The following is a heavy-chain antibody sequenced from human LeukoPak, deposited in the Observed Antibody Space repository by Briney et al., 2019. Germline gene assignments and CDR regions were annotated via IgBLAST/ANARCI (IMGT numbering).Heavy chain of an antibody. J-gene: IGHJ3*02. D-gene: IGHD3-10*01. V-gene: IGHV4-4*02. CDR2: IYYSGST. Sequence: PSGTLSLTCAVSGGSISSSNWWSWVRQPPGKGLEWIGSIYYSGSTYYNPSLKSRVTISVDTSKNQFSLKLSSVTAADTAVYYCARGSRNSGAFDIWGQGTMVTVSS. CDR3: ARGSRNSGAFDI. CDR1: GGSISSSNW.